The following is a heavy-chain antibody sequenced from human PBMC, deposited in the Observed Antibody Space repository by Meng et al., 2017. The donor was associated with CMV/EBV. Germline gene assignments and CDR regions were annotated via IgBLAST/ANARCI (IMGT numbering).Heavy chain of an antibody. CDR3: AKERRIFGVVSPLDY. CDR2: IWYDGSNK. V-gene: IGHV3-33*06. D-gene: IGHD3-3*01. Sequence: GGSLRLSCAASGFTFSSYGMHWVRQAPGKGLGWVAVIWYDGSNKYYADSVKGRFPISRDNSKDTLYRQMNSLRAEDTAVYYCAKERRIFGVVSPLDYWGQGTLVTVSS. CDR1: GFTFSSYG. J-gene: IGHJ4*02.